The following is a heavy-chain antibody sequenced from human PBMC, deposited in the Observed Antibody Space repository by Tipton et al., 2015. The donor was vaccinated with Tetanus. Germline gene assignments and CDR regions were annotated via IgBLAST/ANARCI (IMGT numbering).Heavy chain of an antibody. D-gene: IGHD3-10*01. CDR2: INPSDGDS. V-gene: IGHV1-46*01. CDR3: AVGLVRWYAP. Sequence: QLVQSGPEVKKPGSSVKVSCKASGGTLRGYAITWVRQAPGQGLEWMGIINPSDGDSSLAQKFQGRVTMTRDTSTSTVFMELSSLRSEDPAVYSCAVGLVRWYAPWGRGTLVSVSS. CDR1: GGTLRGYA. J-gene: IGHJ5*02.